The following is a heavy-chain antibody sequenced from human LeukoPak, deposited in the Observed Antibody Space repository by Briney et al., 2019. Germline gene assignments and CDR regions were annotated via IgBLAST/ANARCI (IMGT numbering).Heavy chain of an antibody. CDR3: ATPLDYYYFDY. Sequence: ASVKVSCKASGYTFTSYDINWVRQATGQGLEWMGWMNPNSGNTGYAQKFQGRVTMTEDTSTDTAYMELSSLRSEDTAVYYCATPLDYYYFDYWGQGTLVTVSS. CDR1: GYTFTSYD. D-gene: IGHD5-12*01. J-gene: IGHJ4*02. V-gene: IGHV1-8*01. CDR2: MNPNSGNT.